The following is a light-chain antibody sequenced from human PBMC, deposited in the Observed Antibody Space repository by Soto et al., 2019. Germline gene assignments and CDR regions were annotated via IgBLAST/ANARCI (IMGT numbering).Light chain of an antibody. CDR1: SGHSSYA. CDR2: VNSDGSH. CDR3: QTWGTGILVV. J-gene: IGLJ2*01. Sequence: QLVLTQSPSASASLGASVKLTCTLSSGHSSYAIAWHQQQPEKGPRYLMKVNSDGSHSKGDGIPDRFSGSSSGAERYLTISSLPSEDEADYYCQTWGTGILVVFGGGTKLTVL. V-gene: IGLV4-69*01.